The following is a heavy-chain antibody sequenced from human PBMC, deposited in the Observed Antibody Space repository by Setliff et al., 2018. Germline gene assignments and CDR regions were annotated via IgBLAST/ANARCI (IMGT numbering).Heavy chain of an antibody. CDR2: IYYSGST. CDR1: DVSISSSSFY. D-gene: IGHD3-10*01. Sequence: PSETLSLTCTVSDVSISSSSFYWAWIRQPPGKGLEWIGSIYYSGSTYYNPSLTSRVTISVDTSNNQFSLNLRSVTAADTAVYYCARHTIAMSTIISYFDYWGQGTLVTVSS. J-gene: IGHJ4*02. CDR3: ARHTIAMSTIISYFDY. V-gene: IGHV4-39*01.